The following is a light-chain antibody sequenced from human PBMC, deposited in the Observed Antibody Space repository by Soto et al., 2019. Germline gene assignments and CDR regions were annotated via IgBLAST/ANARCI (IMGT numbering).Light chain of an antibody. J-gene: IGLJ1*01. CDR1: SSDVGGYNY. CDR3: SSYAGSSNV. CDR2: ELN. Sequence: LPQPPSASVSPGQSVAISCTGTSSDVGGYNYVSWYQQHPGKAPKLMIYELNKRPSGVPDRFSGSKSGNTASLTVSGLQAEDEADYYCSSYAGSSNVFGTGTKGTVL. V-gene: IGLV2-8*01.